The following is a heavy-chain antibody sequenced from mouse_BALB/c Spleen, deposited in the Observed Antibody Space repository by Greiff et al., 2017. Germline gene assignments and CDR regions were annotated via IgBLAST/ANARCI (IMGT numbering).Heavy chain of an antibody. CDR1: GYTFTSYW. V-gene: IGHV1S81*02. CDR2: INPSNGRT. Sequence: QVQLQQPGAELVKPGASVKLSCKASGYTFTSYWMHWVKQRPGQGLEWIGEINPSNGRTNYNEKFKSKATLTVDKSSSTAYMQLSSLTSEDSAVYYCSNYWFAYWGQGTLVTVSA. CDR3: SNYWFAY. J-gene: IGHJ3*01. D-gene: IGHD2-5*01.